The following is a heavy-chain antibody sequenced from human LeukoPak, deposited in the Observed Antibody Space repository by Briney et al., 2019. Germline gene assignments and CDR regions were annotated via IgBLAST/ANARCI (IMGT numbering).Heavy chain of an antibody. CDR1: VFSLSIHG. Sequence: PGRSLRLSCAASVFSLSIHGMHWVRQAPGKGLEWGAVIWYDGSNEDYADSVKGRFTISRDNSQNTLYLKMNSLRAEDTAVYYCARGAYSGGWHLDYWGQGTLVTVSS. CDR2: IWYDGSNE. V-gene: IGHV3-33*01. CDR3: ARGAYSGGWHLDY. D-gene: IGHD6-19*01. J-gene: IGHJ4*02.